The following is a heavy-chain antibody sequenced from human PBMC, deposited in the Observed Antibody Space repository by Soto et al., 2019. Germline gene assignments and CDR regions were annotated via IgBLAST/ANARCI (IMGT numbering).Heavy chain of an antibody. CDR1: GFTFSSYG. CDR3: ARDISPDYYETYSPGAFDI. V-gene: IGHV3-33*01. D-gene: IGHD3-22*01. Sequence: PGGSLRLSCAASGFTFSSYGMHWVRQAPGKGLEWVAVIWYDGSNKYYADSVKGRFTISRDNSKNTLYLQMNSLRAEDTAVYYCARDISPDYYETYSPGAFDIWGQGTMVTVSS. CDR2: IWYDGSNK. J-gene: IGHJ3*02.